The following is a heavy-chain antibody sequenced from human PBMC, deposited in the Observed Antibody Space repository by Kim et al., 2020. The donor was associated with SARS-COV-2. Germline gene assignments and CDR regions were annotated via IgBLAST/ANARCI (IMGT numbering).Heavy chain of an antibody. CDR2: ISSSSSTI. CDR3: ARDRYGSGKLPAPGKKFDY. Sequence: GGSLRLSCAASGFTFSSYSMNWVRQAPGKGLEWVSYISSSSSTIYYADSVKGRFTISRDNAKNSLYLQMNSLRDEDTAVYYCARDRYGSGKLPAPGKKFDYWGQGTLVTVSS. J-gene: IGHJ4*02. CDR1: GFTFSSYS. V-gene: IGHV3-48*02. D-gene: IGHD3-10*01.